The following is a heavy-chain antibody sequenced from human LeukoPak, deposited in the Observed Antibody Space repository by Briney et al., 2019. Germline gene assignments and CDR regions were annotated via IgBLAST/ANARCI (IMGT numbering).Heavy chain of an antibody. J-gene: IGHJ3*02. CDR1: GGSISRYY. CDR2: IYYSGST. CDR3: VRGPERDAFDI. Sequence: PSETLSLTCTVSGGSISRYYWSWIRQPPGKGLEWIGYIYYSGSTNYNPSLKSRVTISVDTSKNQFSLRVRSVTAADTAVYYCVRGPERDAFDIWGQETMVSVSS. V-gene: IGHV4-59*08.